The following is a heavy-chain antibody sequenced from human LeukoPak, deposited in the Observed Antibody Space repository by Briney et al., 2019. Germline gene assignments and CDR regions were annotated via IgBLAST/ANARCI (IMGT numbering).Heavy chain of an antibody. CDR1: GFTVSSNY. D-gene: IGHD6-13*01. J-gene: IGHJ4*02. CDR2: ISSSSTYI. V-gene: IGHV3-21*06. Sequence: GGSLRLSCAASGFTVSSNYMSWVRQAPGKGLEWVSVISSSSTYIYYADSVKGRFTISRDNAKNSLYLQMNSLRAEVTAVYYCARVSTAASLAIDYWGQGTRVTVST. CDR3: ARVSTAASLAIDY.